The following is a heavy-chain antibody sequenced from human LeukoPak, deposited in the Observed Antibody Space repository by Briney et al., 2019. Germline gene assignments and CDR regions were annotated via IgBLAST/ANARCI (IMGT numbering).Heavy chain of an antibody. CDR2: ISSSGSTI. Sequence: PGGSLRLSCAASGFTFSSYEMSWVRQAPGKGLEWVSYISSSGSTIYYADSVKGRFTISRDNAKNSLYLQMNSLRAEDTAVYYCAKDRQQLVTAWGQGTLVTVSS. J-gene: IGHJ5*02. CDR3: AKDRQQLVTA. D-gene: IGHD6-13*01. CDR1: GFTFSSYE. V-gene: IGHV3-48*03.